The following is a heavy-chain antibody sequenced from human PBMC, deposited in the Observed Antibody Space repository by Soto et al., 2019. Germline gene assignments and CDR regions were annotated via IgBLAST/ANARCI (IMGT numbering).Heavy chain of an antibody. CDR1: GYSFTSYW. CDR3: VRTGYYYDSSGYYRYYFDY. J-gene: IGHJ4*02. CDR2: IYPGDSDT. V-gene: IGHV5-51*01. Sequence: GESRKISCSGSGYSFTSYWIGWVRQMPGKGLEWMGIIYPGDSDTRYSPSFQGQVTISADKSISTAYLQWSSLKASDTAMYYCVRTGYYYDSSGYYRYYFDYWGQGSLVPFSP. D-gene: IGHD3-22*01.